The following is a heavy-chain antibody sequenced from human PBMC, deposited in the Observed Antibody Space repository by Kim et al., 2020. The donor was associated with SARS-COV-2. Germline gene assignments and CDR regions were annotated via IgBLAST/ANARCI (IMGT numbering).Heavy chain of an antibody. V-gene: IGHV1-24*01. Sequence: AQNFQGRVTMTEDTSTDTAYMELSSLRSEDTAVYYCATVDRIQVAGNWFDPWGQETLVTVSS. CDR3: ATVDRIQVAGNWFDP. D-gene: IGHD5-18*01. J-gene: IGHJ5*02.